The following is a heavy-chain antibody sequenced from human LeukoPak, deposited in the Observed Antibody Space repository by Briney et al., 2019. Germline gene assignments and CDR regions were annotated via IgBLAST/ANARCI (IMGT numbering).Heavy chain of an antibody. CDR3: AREITAAGTTNYYYGMDV. D-gene: IGHD6-13*01. Sequence: PGGSLRLSCAASGFTFSSYAMHWVRQAPGKGLEWVAVISYDGRNKYYADSVKGRFTISRDNSKNTLYLQMNSLRAEDTAVYYCAREITAAGTTNYYYGMDVSGQGTTVTVFS. J-gene: IGHJ6*02. V-gene: IGHV3-30*04. CDR1: GFTFSSYA. CDR2: ISYDGRNK.